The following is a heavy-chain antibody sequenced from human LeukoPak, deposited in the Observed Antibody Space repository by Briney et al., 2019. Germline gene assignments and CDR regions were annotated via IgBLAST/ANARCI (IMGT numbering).Heavy chain of an antibody. CDR2: ISAYNGNT. D-gene: IGHD3-22*01. CDR3: ARVALLPYYYDSSGYSHFDY. J-gene: IGHJ4*02. CDR1: GYTFTSYG. V-gene: IGHV1-18*01. Sequence: GASVKVSCKASGYTFTSYGISWVRQAPGQGLEWMGWISAYNGNTNYAQKLQGRVTMTTDTSTSTAYMELRSLRSDDTAVYYCARVALLPYYYDSSGYSHFDYWGQGTLVTVSS.